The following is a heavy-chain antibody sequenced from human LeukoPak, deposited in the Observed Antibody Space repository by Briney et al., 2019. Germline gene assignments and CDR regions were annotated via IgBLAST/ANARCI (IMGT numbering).Heavy chain of an antibody. V-gene: IGHV3-48*03. CDR3: ARAPPYYYYMDV. CDR1: GFAFSSFE. CDR2: ISSSGSTI. J-gene: IGHJ6*03. Sequence: SGGSLRLSCAASGFAFSSFEMNWVRQAPGKGLEWVSYISSSGSTIYYADSVKGRFTISRDNAKNSLYLQMNSLRAEDTAVYYCARAPPYYYYMDVWGKGTTVTISS.